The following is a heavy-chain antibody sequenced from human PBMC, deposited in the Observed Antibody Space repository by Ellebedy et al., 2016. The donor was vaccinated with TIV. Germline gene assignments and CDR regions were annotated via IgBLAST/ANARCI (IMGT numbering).Heavy chain of an antibody. J-gene: IGHJ3*01. D-gene: IGHD2-8*02. V-gene: IGHV1-3*01. CDR3: ARPTGGFDL. Sequence: AASVKVSCKASGYPFSSHATHWLRQAPGQTLEWMGWINVNGNTRYSEKFQGRVAITRDISASTAYMDLSSLKSEDTAVYYCARPTGGFDLWGQGTMVIVSS. CDR1: GYPFSSHA. CDR2: INVNGNT.